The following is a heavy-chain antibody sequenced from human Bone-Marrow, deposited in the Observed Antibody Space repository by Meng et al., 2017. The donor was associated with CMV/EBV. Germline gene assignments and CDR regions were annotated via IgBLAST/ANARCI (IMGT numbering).Heavy chain of an antibody. D-gene: IGHD4-17*01. J-gene: IGHJ3*02. Sequence: GESLKISCAASGFTFSSYGMHWVRQAPGKGLEWVAFIRYDGSNKYYADSVKGRFTISRDNSKNTLYLQMNSLRSEDTAVYYCARVKRSVDAFDIWGQGTMVTVSS. CDR2: IRYDGSNK. V-gene: IGHV3-30*02. CDR1: GFTFSSYG. CDR3: ARVKRSVDAFDI.